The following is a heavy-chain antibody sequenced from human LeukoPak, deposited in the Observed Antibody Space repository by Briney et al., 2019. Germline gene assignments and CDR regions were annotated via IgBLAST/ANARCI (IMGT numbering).Heavy chain of an antibody. CDR1: GGSISSYY. D-gene: IGHD6-13*01. CDR3: ARHSAHSSTNDAFDI. J-gene: IGHJ3*02. CDR2: ISYSGST. V-gene: IGHV4-59*01. Sequence: SETLSLTCTVSGGSISSYYWSWIRQPPGKGLEWIGYISYSGSTNYNPSLKSRVTISVDTSKNQFSLKLSSVTAADTAVYYCARHSAHSSTNDAFDIWGQGTMVTVSS.